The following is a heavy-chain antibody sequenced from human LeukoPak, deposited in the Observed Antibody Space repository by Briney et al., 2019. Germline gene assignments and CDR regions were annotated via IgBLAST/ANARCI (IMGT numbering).Heavy chain of an antibody. CDR3: TRVDSSGYYDY. Sequence: PGGSLRLSCAASGFTVSSNYMSWVRQAPGKGLEWVSVIYSGGSIYYADSVKGRFTISRDSSKNTLYLQMNSLRAEDTAVYYCTRVDSSGYYDYWGQGTLVTVSS. J-gene: IGHJ4*02. D-gene: IGHD3-22*01. CDR2: IYSGGSI. CDR1: GFTVSSNY. V-gene: IGHV3-53*01.